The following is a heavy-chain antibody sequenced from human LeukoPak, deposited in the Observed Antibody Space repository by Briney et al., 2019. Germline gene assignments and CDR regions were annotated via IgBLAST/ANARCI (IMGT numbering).Heavy chain of an antibody. Sequence: GGSLRLSCAASGFTFSDFWVEWFRQAPGKGLEWVANINKDGSDEYYMDSVTGRFSISRDNAKNSLSLQMNSLRVDDTAVYYCARNQHWPRDIWGQGILVTVSS. V-gene: IGHV3-7*01. D-gene: IGHD1-1*01. J-gene: IGHJ4*02. CDR2: INKDGSDE. CDR1: GFTFSDFW. CDR3: ARNQHWPRDI.